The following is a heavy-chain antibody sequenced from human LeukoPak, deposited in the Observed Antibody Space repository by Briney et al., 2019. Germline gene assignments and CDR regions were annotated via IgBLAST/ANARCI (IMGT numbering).Heavy chain of an antibody. CDR2: INHSGST. CDR3: ARGPSLDSLYCSSTSCYRSDGYYYYGMDV. V-gene: IGHV4-34*01. Sequence: PSETLSLTCAVYGGSFSGYYWSWIRQPPGKGLEWIGEINHSGSTNYNPSLKSRVTISVDTSKNQFSLKLSSVTAADTAVYYCARGPSLDSLYCSSTSCYRSDGYYYYGMDVWGQGTTVTVSS. CDR1: GGSFSGYY. D-gene: IGHD2-2*01. J-gene: IGHJ6*02.